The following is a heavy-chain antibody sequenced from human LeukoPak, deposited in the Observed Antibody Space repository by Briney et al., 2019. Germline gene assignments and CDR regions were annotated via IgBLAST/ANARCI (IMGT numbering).Heavy chain of an antibody. CDR1: GFTLSNSW. CDR3: ARDVRGPHDF. Sequence: GGSLRLSCAASGFTLSNSWMHWVRQAPGKGLVWVSRIDPDGNTDYADSVKGRFTISRDNAKNTLYLQTNSLRAEDTAVYRCARDVRGPHDFWGQGTLVTVSS. J-gene: IGHJ4*02. CDR2: IDPDGNT. V-gene: IGHV3-74*01. D-gene: IGHD2/OR15-2a*01.